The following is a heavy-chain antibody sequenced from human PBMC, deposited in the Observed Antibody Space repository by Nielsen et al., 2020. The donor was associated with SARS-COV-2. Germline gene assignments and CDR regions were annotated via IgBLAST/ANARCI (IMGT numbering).Heavy chain of an antibody. CDR1: GYTFTNYA. V-gene: IGHV7-4-1*02. J-gene: IGHJ4*02. D-gene: IGHD3-22*01. CDR3: ARGSNGYDTSGFDY. Sequence: ASVKVSCKASGYTFTNYAMNWVRQAPGQGLERMGWINTNTGHPMYAQGFTGRFVFSLDTSVSTAYLQITSLKAEDTAVYYCARGSNGYDTSGFDYWGQGTLATVSS. CDR2: INTNTGHP.